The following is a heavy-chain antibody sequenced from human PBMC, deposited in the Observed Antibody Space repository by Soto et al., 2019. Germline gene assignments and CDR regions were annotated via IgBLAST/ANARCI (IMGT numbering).Heavy chain of an antibody. J-gene: IGHJ4*02. V-gene: IGHV1-18*01. CDR2: ISAYNGNT. CDR1: GYAFTSYG. Sequence: ASVKVSCKASGYAFTSYGISWVRQAPGQGLEWMGWISAYNGNTNYAQKLQGRVTMTTDTSTSTVYMELSSLRSEDTAVYYCARKLPSWVTTLVYFDYGGQETLAPVP. D-gene: IGHD4-17*01. CDR3: ARKLPSWVTTLVYFDY.